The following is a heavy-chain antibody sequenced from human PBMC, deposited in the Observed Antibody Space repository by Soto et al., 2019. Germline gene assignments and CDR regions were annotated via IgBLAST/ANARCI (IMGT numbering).Heavy chain of an antibody. Sequence: PSETLSLTCTVSGGSISSSSYYWGWIRQPPGKGLEWIGSIYYSGSTYYNPSLKSRVTISVDTSKNQFSLKLSSVTAADTAVYYCARGNYYDSSGYFWRYYYYGMDVWGQGTTVTVSS. J-gene: IGHJ6*02. CDR2: IYYSGST. D-gene: IGHD3-22*01. CDR3: ARGNYYDSSGYFWRYYYYGMDV. CDR1: GGSISSSSYY. V-gene: IGHV4-39*01.